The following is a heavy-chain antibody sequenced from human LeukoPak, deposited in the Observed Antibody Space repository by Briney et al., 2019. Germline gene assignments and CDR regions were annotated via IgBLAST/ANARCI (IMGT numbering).Heavy chain of an antibody. V-gene: IGHV3-11*01. D-gene: IGHD1-26*01. CDR3: ARGGGASLPDALDV. Sequence: PGGSLRLSCAASGFTFSDYYMTWIRQAPGKGLEWISYIRGSGHTIYYLDSVKGRFSISRDNAKNSLYLQMNSLTVDDTAVYYCARGGGASLPDALDVWGQGTMVTVSS. CDR1: GFTFSDYY. J-gene: IGHJ3*01. CDR2: IRGSGHTI.